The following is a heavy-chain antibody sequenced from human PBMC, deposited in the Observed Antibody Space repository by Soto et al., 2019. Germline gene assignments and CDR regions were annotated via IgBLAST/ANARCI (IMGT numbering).Heavy chain of an antibody. V-gene: IGHV2-5*02. Sequence: QITLKESGPTLVKPTQTLTLTCTFSGFSLSTSGVGVGWIRQPPGKALEWLALIYWDDDKRYSPSLNSRLTXTXHXXKNQVVLTLTTMDPVDTATYYGAHLSSLAALFFAYSGQGTLVTVSS. CDR1: GFSLSTSGVG. CDR2: IYWDDDK. J-gene: IGHJ4*02. D-gene: IGHD6-6*01. CDR3: AHLSSLAALFFAY.